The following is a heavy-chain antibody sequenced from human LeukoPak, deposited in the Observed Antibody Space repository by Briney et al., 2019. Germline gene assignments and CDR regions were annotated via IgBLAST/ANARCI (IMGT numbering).Heavy chain of an antibody. Sequence: GGSLRLSCEVSGFSFSSHGIHWVRQTPGKGLEWVAMISHDRRLKYYGDAVKGRFTISRDDSKNSVHLQMNSLRTEDTAVYYCAKDMRAVSFQIEYWGQGTSVTVSS. V-gene: IGHV3-30*18. CDR2: ISHDRRLK. CDR3: AKDMRAVSFQIEY. CDR1: GFSFSSHG. J-gene: IGHJ4*02. D-gene: IGHD2-2*01.